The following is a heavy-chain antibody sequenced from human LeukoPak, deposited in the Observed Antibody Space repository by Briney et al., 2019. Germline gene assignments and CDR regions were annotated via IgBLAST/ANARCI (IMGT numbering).Heavy chain of an antibody. D-gene: IGHD3-10*01. J-gene: IGHJ4*02. CDR2: ISRSGST. Sequence: GGSLRLSCAASGFAVSTTYMSWVRQAPGKGLQWVSGISRSGSTDYADSVQGRFTISRDNSKNTVHLQMNSLGAEDTAVYYCVRDSPYYGSGISYYFDYWGQGTLATVSS. CDR1: GFAVSTTY. V-gene: IGHV3-53*01. CDR3: VRDSPYYGSGISYYFDY.